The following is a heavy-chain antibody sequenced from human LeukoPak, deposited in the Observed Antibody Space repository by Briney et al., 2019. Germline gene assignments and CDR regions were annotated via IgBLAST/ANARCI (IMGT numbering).Heavy chain of an antibody. Sequence: PGGSLRLSCAASGFTFSSYSMNWVRQAPGKGLEWVSSISSSSSYIYYADSVKGRFTISRDNAKNSVYLQMNSLRAEDTAVYFCARGPFAVVPPAPFDYWGQGILVTVSS. J-gene: IGHJ4*02. CDR1: GFTFSSYS. V-gene: IGHV3-21*01. CDR2: ISSSSSYI. D-gene: IGHD2-2*01. CDR3: ARGPFAVVPPAPFDY.